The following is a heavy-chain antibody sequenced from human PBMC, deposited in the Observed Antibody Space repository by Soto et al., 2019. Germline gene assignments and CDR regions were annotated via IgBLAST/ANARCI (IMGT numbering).Heavy chain of an antibody. J-gene: IGHJ3*02. CDR3: ARHPYSAPYIVLAPSSVVLHAFDI. Sequence: QLQLQESGPGLVKPSETLSLTCTVSGGSISSRNYYWGWIRQPPGKGLEWIGSIYYSGSTYYNPSLKSRVTLSVDASNNRFSLKLSSVTASDTAVYYCARHPYSAPYIVLAPSSVVLHAFDIWGQGTMVTVSS. V-gene: IGHV4-39*01. D-gene: IGHD2-2*01. CDR1: GGSISSRNYY. CDR2: IYYSGST.